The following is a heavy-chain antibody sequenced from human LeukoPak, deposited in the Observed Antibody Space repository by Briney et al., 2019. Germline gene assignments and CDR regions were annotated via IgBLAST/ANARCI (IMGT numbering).Heavy chain of an antibody. CDR2: ISYDGSNK. CDR1: GFTFSSYA. Sequence: GGSLRLSCAASGFTFSSYAMHWVRQAPGKGLEWVAVISYDGSNKYYADSVKGRFTISRDNSKNTLYLQMNSLRAEDTAVYYCAKDRPSYCSGGSCHEGYWGQGTLVTVSS. V-gene: IGHV3-30*04. CDR3: AKDRPSYCSGGSCHEGY. D-gene: IGHD2-15*01. J-gene: IGHJ4*02.